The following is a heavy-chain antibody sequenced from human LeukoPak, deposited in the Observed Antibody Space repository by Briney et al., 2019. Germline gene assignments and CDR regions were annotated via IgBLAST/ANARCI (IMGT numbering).Heavy chain of an antibody. CDR2: IKQDGSEK. CDR3: ARGYSYGHYFDY. Sequence: QPGGSLRLSCAASGFTFSNYWMSWVRQAPGKGLEWVANIKQDGSEKYHVNSVKGRFTISRDNAKNSLYLQMNSLRAEDTAVYYCARGYSYGHYFDYWGQGTLVTVSS. V-gene: IGHV3-7*03. D-gene: IGHD5-18*01. J-gene: IGHJ4*02. CDR1: GFTFSNYW.